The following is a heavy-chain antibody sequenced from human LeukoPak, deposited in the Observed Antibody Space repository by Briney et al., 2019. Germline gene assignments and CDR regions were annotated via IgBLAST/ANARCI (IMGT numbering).Heavy chain of an antibody. Sequence: GGSLRLSCAASGFTFSSYSMNWVRQAPGKGLEWVSSISSSSSYIYYADSVKGRFTISRDNAKNSLYLQMNSLRAEDTAVYYCAREWGIAVIDYWGQGTLATVSS. CDR2: ISSSSSYI. CDR3: AREWGIAVIDY. J-gene: IGHJ4*02. CDR1: GFTFSSYS. D-gene: IGHD6-19*01. V-gene: IGHV3-21*01.